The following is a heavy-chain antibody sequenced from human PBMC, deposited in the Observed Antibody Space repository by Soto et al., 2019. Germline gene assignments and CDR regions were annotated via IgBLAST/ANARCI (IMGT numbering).Heavy chain of an antibody. CDR2: IGTAGDT. Sequence: GGSLRLSCAASGFTFSSYDMHWVRQATGKGLEWVSAIGTAGDTYYPGSVKGRFTISRENAKNSLYLQMNSLRAGDTAVYYCARVLIITMVRGVIISPYGMDVWGQGTTVTVSS. D-gene: IGHD3-10*01. CDR1: GFTFSSYD. J-gene: IGHJ6*02. V-gene: IGHV3-13*01. CDR3: ARVLIITMVRGVIISPYGMDV.